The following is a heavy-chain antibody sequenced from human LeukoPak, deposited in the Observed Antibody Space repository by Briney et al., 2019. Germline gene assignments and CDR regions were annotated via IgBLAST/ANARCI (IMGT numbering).Heavy chain of an antibody. D-gene: IGHD3-16*02. CDR2: ISWNSGSI. CDR3: AKDFNDYVWGSYRCDAFDI. Sequence: GGSLRLSCAASGFTFDDYAMHWVRQAPGKGLEWVSGISWNSGSIGYADSVKGRFTISRDNAKNSLYLQMNSLRAEDTALYYCAKDFNDYVWGSYRCDAFDIWGQGTMVTVSS. V-gene: IGHV3-9*01. CDR1: GFTFDDYA. J-gene: IGHJ3*02.